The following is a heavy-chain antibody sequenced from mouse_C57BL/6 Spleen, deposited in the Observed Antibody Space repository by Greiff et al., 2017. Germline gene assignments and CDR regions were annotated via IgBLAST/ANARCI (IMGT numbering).Heavy chain of an antibody. CDR2: FHPYNDDT. CDR3: ARGGYYGSSSFAY. CDR1: GYTFTTYP. D-gene: IGHD1-1*01. Sequence: QVQLKESGAELVKPGASVKMSCKASGYTFTTYPIEWMKQNHGKSLEWIGNFHPYNDDTKYNEKFKGKATLTVEKSSSTVYLELSRLTSDDSAVYYCARGGYYGSSSFAYWGQGTLVTVSA. V-gene: IGHV1-47*01. J-gene: IGHJ3*01.